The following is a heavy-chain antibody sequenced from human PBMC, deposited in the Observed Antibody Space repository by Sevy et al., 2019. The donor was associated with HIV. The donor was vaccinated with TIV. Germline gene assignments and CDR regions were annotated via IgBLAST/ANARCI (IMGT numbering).Heavy chain of an antibody. J-gene: IGHJ5*02. Sequence: GSLRLSCAASGFTFSSYAMSWVRQAPGKGLEWVSAISGSGGSTYYADSVKGRFTISRDNSKNTLYLQMNSLGAEDTAVYDCAKEGTTMVRGVIIKPDNWFDPWGQGTLVTVSS. V-gene: IGHV3-23*01. D-gene: IGHD3-10*01. CDR2: ISGSGGST. CDR1: GFTFSSYA. CDR3: AKEGTTMVRGVIIKPDNWFDP.